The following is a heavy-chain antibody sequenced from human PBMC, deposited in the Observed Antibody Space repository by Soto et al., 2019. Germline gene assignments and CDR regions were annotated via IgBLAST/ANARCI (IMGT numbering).Heavy chain of an antibody. CDR1: GGTFSSYA. D-gene: IGHD6-6*01. J-gene: IGHJ6*02. CDR3: ARDGGSSSSGGYYYYYGMDV. V-gene: IGHV1-69*06. Sequence: SVKVSCKASGGTFSSYAISWVRQAPGQGLEWMGGIIPIFGTASYAQKFQGRVTITADKSTSTAYMELSSLRSEDTAVYYCARDGGSSSSGGYYYYYGMDVWGQGTTVTVSS. CDR2: IIPIFGTA.